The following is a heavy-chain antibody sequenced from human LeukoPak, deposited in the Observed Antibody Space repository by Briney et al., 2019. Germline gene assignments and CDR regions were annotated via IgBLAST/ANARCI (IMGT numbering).Heavy chain of an antibody. D-gene: IGHD1/OR15-1a*01. J-gene: IGHJ4*02. V-gene: IGHV1-18*01. CDR3: ARMGTGTRSFDS. CDR2: ISAYNGYT. CDR1: GYTFTTHD. Sequence: ASVKVSCKTSGYTFTTHDINWVRQAPGQGLEWMGRISAYNGYTNYGRRFQGRVTMTTDTSTNTAYMELRSLRSDDTAVYYCARMGTGTRSFDSWGQGTLVTVSS.